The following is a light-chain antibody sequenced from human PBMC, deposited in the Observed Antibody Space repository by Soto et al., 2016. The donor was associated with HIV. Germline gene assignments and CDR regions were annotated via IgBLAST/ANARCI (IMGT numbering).Light chain of an antibody. Sequence: SYELTQPPSVSVAPGKTATIACGGNNIGTKSVHWYQQKPGQAPVVIVYDDTDRPSGIPERFSGSNSGNTATLTISRVEAGDEADYYCQVWDNNSDHMVFGGGTKLTVL. V-gene: IGLV3-21*03. CDR1: NIGTKS. CDR2: DDT. J-gene: IGLJ2*01. CDR3: QVWDNNSDHMV.